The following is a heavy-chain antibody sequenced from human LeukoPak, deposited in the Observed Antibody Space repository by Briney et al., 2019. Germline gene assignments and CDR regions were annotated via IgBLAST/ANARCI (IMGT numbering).Heavy chain of an antibody. V-gene: IGHV4-39*07. CDR2: INHSGST. CDR3: ARGGVNWGVPSNWFDP. CDR1: GGSISTSNYY. J-gene: IGHJ5*02. D-gene: IGHD3-10*01. Sequence: SSETLSLTCTVSGGSISTSNYYWGWIRQPPGKGLEWIGEINHSGSTNYNPSLKSRVTISVDTSKNQFSLKLSSVTAADTAVYYCARGGVNWGVPSNWFDPWGRGTLVTVSS.